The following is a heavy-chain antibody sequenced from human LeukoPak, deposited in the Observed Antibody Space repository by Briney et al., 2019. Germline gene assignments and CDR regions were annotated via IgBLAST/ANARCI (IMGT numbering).Heavy chain of an antibody. CDR3: ARDLVVVVAATARLTGGMDV. D-gene: IGHD2-15*01. CDR1: GFTFSSYS. J-gene: IGHJ6*02. CDR2: ISSSSSYI. V-gene: IGHV3-21*01. Sequence: GGSLRLSCAASGFTFSSYSMNWVRQAPGKGLEWVSSISSSSSYIYYADSVKGRFTISRDNAKNSLYLQMNSLRAEDTAVYYCARDLVVVVAATARLTGGMDVWGQGTTVTVSS.